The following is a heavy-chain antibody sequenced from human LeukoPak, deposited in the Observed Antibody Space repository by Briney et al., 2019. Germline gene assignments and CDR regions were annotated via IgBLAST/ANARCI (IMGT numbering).Heavy chain of an antibody. CDR3: ATDRGYDILTGYYY. CDR2: FDPEDGET. D-gene: IGHD3-9*01. Sequence: ASVKVSCKVSGYTLTELSMHRVRQAPGKGLEWMGGFDPEDGETIYAQKFQGRVTMTEDTSTDTAYMELSSLRSEDTAVYYCATDRGYDILTGYYYWGQGTLVTVS. CDR1: GYTLTELS. J-gene: IGHJ4*02. V-gene: IGHV1-24*01.